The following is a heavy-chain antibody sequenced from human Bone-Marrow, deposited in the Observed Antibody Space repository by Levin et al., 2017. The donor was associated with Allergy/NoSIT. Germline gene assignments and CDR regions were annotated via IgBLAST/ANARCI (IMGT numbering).Heavy chain of an antibody. CDR3: ATSTVTQGIFDY. D-gene: IGHD4-17*01. CDR2: ISSSSSYI. Sequence: PGGSLRLSCAASGFTFSSYSMNWVRQAPGKGLEWVSSISSSSSYIYYADSVKGRFTISRDNAKNSLYLQMNSLRAEDTAVYYCATSTVTQGIFDYWGQGTLVTVSS. J-gene: IGHJ4*02. CDR1: GFTFSSYS. V-gene: IGHV3-21*01.